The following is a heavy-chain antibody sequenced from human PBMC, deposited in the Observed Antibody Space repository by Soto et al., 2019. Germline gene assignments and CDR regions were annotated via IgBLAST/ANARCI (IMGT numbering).Heavy chain of an antibody. Sequence: GSLRLSCAASVFTFSGSAMHWVRQASGKGLEWVGRIRSKANNYATAYAASVKGRFTISRDDSRNTAYLQMNSLKTEDTAVYYCTRHVSGYDSSGYVDYWGQGT. CDR2: IRSKANNYAT. J-gene: IGHJ4*02. V-gene: IGHV3-73*01. CDR3: TRHVSGYDSSGYVDY. D-gene: IGHD3-22*01. CDR1: VFTFSGSA.